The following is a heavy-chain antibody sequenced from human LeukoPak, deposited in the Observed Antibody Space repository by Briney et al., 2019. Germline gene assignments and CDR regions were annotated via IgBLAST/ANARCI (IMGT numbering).Heavy chain of an antibody. CDR2: ISSSSSYI. J-gene: IGHJ5*02. CDR3: ARGGDYSGWFDP. CDR1: GFTFSSYS. D-gene: IGHD2-21*02. V-gene: IGHV3-21*01. Sequence: GGSLRLSCAASGFTFSSYSMNWVRQAPGKGLEWVSSISSSSSYIYYADSVKGRFTISRDNSKNTLYLQMNSLRAADTAVYYCARGGDYSGWFDPWGRGTLVTVSS.